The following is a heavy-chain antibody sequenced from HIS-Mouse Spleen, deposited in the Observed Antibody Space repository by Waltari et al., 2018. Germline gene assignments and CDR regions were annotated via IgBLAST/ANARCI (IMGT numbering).Heavy chain of an antibody. J-gene: IGHJ2*01. CDR2: IDYSRGT. CDR1: GGSISSSSYY. CDR3: AREIPYSSSWYDWYFDL. D-gene: IGHD6-13*01. V-gene: IGHV4-39*07. Sequence: QLQLQESGPGLVKPSETLSLTCTVSGGSISSSSYYWGWIRQPPGKGLEWIGSIDYSRGTNYNPSLMCRVTISVDTSKNQFSLKLSSVTAADTAVYYCAREIPYSSSWYDWYFDLWGRGTLVTVSS.